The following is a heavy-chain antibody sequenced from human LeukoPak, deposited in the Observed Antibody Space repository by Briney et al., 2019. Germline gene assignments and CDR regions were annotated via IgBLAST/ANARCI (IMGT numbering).Heavy chain of an antibody. CDR3: ARDIESDTRDY. CDR1: GPAFFTHN. CDR2: ISRRGVI. Sequence: GGSLRLSCAVSGPAFFTHNFHWVRQAPGKGLVCVAFISRRGVIHYADSVKGRFTISRDNANNSLFLQMNSLRVEDTALYYCARDIESDTRDYWGQGTLVIVSS. V-gene: IGHV3-69-1*02. J-gene: IGHJ4*02.